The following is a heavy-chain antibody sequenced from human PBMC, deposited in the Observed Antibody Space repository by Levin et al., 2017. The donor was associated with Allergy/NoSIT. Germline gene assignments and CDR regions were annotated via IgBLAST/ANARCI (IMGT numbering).Heavy chain of an antibody. CDR3: ARLPVFYYYYMDV. V-gene: IGHV4-39*01. J-gene: IGHJ6*03. CDR1: GGSISTGSYY. D-gene: IGHD1-14*01. CDR2: IYYTGTT. Sequence: ESLKISCAVSGGSISTGSYYWGWIRQPPGKGLEWIGSIYYTGTTYDNPSLKSRATISVDSSKNQFSLQLSSGTAADPAVYYCARLPVFYYYYMDVWGEGTTVTVSS.